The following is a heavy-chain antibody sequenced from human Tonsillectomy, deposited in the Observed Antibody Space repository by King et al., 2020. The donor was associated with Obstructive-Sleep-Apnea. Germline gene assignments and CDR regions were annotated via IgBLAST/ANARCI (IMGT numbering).Heavy chain of an antibody. Sequence: QLQESGPGLVKPSGTLSLTCAVSGESISSSYWWSWVRQPPGKGLEWIGEIYLSGTTNHNPSATSRVTIAVDKSKNQFSLKLNSLTAADRAVYYCARLSLGTYLKSINWFDTWGPGTLVTVSS. J-gene: IGHJ5*02. CDR1: GESISSSYW. CDR2: IYLSGTT. CDR3: ARLSLGTYLKSINWFDT. V-gene: IGHV4-4*02. D-gene: IGHD1-14*01.